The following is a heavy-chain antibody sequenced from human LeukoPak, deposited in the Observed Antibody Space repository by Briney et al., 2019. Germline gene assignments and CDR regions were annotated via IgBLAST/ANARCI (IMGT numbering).Heavy chain of an antibody. V-gene: IGHV3-20*04. Sequence: GGSLRLSCAASGFTFDDYGMSWVRQAPGKGLEWVSGINWNGGSTGYADSVKGRFTISRDNAKNSLYLQMNSLRAEDTASYYCACDYYGSGKNYWGQGTLVTVSS. CDR2: INWNGGST. J-gene: IGHJ4*02. D-gene: IGHD3-10*01. CDR1: GFTFDDYG. CDR3: ACDYYGSGKNY.